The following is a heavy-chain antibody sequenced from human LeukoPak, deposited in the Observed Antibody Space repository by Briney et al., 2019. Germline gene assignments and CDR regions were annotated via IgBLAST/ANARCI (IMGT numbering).Heavy chain of an antibody. CDR2: ISYDGSNK. Sequence: PGGSLRLSCAASGFTFSSYGMHWVRQAPGKGLEWVAVISYDGSNKYYADSVKGRFTISRDNSKNTLYLQMNSLRAEDTAVYYCARDQTLYYDLWSGYTLFDYWGQGTLVTVSS. J-gene: IGHJ4*02. CDR1: GFTFSSYG. CDR3: ARDQTLYYDLWSGYTLFDY. D-gene: IGHD3-3*01. V-gene: IGHV3-30*19.